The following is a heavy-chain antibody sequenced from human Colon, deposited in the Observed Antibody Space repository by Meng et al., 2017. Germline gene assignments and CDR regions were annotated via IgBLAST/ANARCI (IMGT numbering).Heavy chain of an antibody. Sequence: DVQLLESGGGLVQPGGSLRLSCAASGFTFSSYDMSWVRRAPGKGPAGVSVISAAADRTYSADSVAGRFTISRDNSKNMVYLQMNNLRAEDTAVYYCARISTIATFFDNWGQGTLVTVSS. CDR2: ISAAADRT. J-gene: IGHJ4*02. CDR1: GFTFSSYD. D-gene: IGHD1-26*01. CDR3: ARISTIATFFDN. V-gene: IGHV3-23*01.